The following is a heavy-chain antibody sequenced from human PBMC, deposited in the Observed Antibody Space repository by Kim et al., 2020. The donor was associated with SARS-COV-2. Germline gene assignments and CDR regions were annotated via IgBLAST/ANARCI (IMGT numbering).Heavy chain of an antibody. Sequence: SETLSLTCAVYGGSFSGYYWSWIRQPPGKGLEWIGEINHSGSTNYNPSLKSRVTISVDTSKNQFSLKLSSVTAADTAVYYCARGPYCSGGSCYLNWFDPWGQGTLVTVSS. CDR3: ARGPYCSGGSCYLNWFDP. CDR1: GGSFSGYY. J-gene: IGHJ5*02. V-gene: IGHV4-34*01. CDR2: INHSGST. D-gene: IGHD2-15*01.